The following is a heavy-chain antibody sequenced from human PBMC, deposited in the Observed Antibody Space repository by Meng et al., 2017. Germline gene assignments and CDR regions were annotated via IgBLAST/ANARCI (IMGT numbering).Heavy chain of an antibody. CDR3: AKNSVSSGYHYRD. CDR1: GFTFSSYG. CDR2: ISGSGSST. J-gene: IGHJ4*02. V-gene: IGHV3-23*04. Sequence: EEQLVGSGVALVQPGGSLRPACAAFGFTFSSYGMTWVRQTPGKGLEWVSAISGSGSSTYYADSVKGRFTISRDNSKNMLFLQMNSLRGEDTAIYYCAKNSVSSGYHYRDWGQGTLVTVSS. D-gene: IGHD3-22*01.